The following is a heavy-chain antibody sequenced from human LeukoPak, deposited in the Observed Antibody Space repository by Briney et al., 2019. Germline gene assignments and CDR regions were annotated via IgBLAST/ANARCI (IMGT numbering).Heavy chain of an antibody. CDR2: IYSGGAT. CDR3: AREYGSGTFD. J-gene: IGHJ4*02. Sequence: PGGSLRLSCAASGLIVSNYLMTWVRQAPGKGLECVSVIYSGGATYYADSVKGRFTISRDNSKNTLYLQMNSLRAEDTAVYFCAREYGSGTFDWGQGTLVTVSS. V-gene: IGHV3-53*01. CDR1: GLIVSNYL. D-gene: IGHD2-15*01.